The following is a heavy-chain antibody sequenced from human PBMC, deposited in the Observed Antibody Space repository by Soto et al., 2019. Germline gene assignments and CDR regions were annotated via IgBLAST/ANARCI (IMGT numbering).Heavy chain of an antibody. D-gene: IGHD3-10*01. Sequence: QVQLQESGPGLVKPSETLSLTCTVSGGSISSYYWSWIRQPPGKGLEWIGYIYYSGSTNYNPSLKSRCPISVDPSKNQFPLKLSSVTAADTAVYYCARVWGGAFDIWGQGTMVTVSS. CDR1: GGSISSYY. J-gene: IGHJ3*02. CDR2: IYYSGST. CDR3: ARVWGGAFDI. V-gene: IGHV4-59*01.